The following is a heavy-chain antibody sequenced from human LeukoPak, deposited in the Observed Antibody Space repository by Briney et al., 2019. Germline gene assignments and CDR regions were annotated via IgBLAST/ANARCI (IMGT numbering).Heavy chain of an antibody. CDR2: ISSSSSYI. Sequence: GGSLRLSCAASGFTFSSYSMNWVRQAPGKGLEWVSSISSSSSYIYYADSVKGRFTISRDNAKNSLYLQMNSLRAEDTAVYYCARVLTMIVVVDYWGQGTLVTVSS. V-gene: IGHV3-21*01. CDR1: GFTFSSYS. D-gene: IGHD3-22*01. J-gene: IGHJ4*02. CDR3: ARVLTMIVVVDY.